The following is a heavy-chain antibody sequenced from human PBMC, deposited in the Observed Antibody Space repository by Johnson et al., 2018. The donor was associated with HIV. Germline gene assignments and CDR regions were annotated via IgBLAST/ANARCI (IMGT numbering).Heavy chain of an antibody. CDR3: AKDVRIVVVWGPDAFDI. J-gene: IGHJ3*02. CDR2: INKDGSEK. Sequence: EVQLVESGGGLVQPGGSLRLSCAASGFTFSSYAMSWVRQAPGKGLEWVANINKDGSEKYYVGSVRGRFNISRDNPKSALYLQMNSLRLEDTAVYYCAKDVRIVVVWGPDAFDIWGPGT. CDR1: GFTFSSYA. D-gene: IGHD2-21*01. V-gene: IGHV3-7*01.